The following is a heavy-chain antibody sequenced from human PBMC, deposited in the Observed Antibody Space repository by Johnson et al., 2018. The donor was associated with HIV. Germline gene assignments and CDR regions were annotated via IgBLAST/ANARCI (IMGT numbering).Heavy chain of an antibody. D-gene: IGHD3-22*01. V-gene: IGHV3-30*14. J-gene: IGHJ3*02. CDR2: ISYDGSNK. Sequence: QMLLVESGGGVVQPGRSLRLSCAVSGFTFSSYPMHWVRQAPGKGLEWVAVISYDGSNKYYADSVKGRFTISRDNSKNTLYLQMGSLRAEDMAVYYCARGNITMIVGTSYAFDIWGQGTMVTVSS. CDR3: ARGNITMIVGTSYAFDI. CDR1: GFTFSSYP.